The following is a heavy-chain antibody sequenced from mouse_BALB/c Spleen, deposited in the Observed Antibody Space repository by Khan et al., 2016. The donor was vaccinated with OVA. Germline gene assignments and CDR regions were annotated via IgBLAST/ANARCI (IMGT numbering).Heavy chain of an antibody. CDR3: ARPAYDGYYDY. CDR2: ISTYSGST. CDR1: GYTFTDYA. J-gene: IGHJ2*01. D-gene: IGHD2-3*01. V-gene: IGHV1S137*01. Sequence: QVQLKQSGPELVRPGVSVKISCKGSGYTFTDYAMYWVKQSHAKSLEWIGLISTYSGSTNYNQKFKGKVTMTVDKSSSAAYMELARLTSEDSAFYYCARPAYDGYYDYWGQGTALTVSS.